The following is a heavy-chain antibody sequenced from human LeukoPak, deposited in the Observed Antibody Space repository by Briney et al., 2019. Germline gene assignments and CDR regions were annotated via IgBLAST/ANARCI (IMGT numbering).Heavy chain of an antibody. D-gene: IGHD3-16*01. V-gene: IGHV4-59*01. CDR2: IYYSGST. J-gene: IGHJ6*02. CDR3: ARARTSHYYYYYGMDV. Sequence: SETLSLTCTVSGGSISSYYWSWIRQPPGKGLEWIGYIYYSGSTNYNPSLKSRVTISVDTSKNQFSLKLSSVTAADTAVYYCARARTSHYYYYYGMDVWGQGTTVTVSS. CDR1: GGSISSYY.